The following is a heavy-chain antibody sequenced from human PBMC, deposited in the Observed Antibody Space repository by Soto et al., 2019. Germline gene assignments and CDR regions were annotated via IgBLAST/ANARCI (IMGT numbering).Heavy chain of an antibody. CDR1: GGSIRSYY. J-gene: IGHJ4*02. CDR3: ARLYYYYDSSGYYYYFDY. Sequence: SETLSLTCTVSGGSIRSYYWSWIRQPPGKGLEWIGYVSYSGSTDYNPSLKSRVTISVDTSKNQFSLRLSSVTAADTAEYYCARLYYYYDSSGYYYYFDYWGQGALVTVSS. D-gene: IGHD3-22*01. CDR2: VSYSGST. V-gene: IGHV4-59*08.